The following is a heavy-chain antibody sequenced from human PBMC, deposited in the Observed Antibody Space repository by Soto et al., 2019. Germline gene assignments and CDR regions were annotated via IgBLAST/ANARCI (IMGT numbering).Heavy chain of an antibody. CDR1: GGSISSGGYY. J-gene: IGHJ3*02. CDR3: ARDYYGSGSYYNEAFDAFDI. CDR2: IYYSGST. Sequence: SETLSLTCTVSGGSISSGGYYWSWIRQHPGKGLEWIGYIYYSGSTYYNPSLKSRVTISVDTSKNQFSLKLSSVTAADTAVYYCARDYYGSGSYYNEAFDAFDIWGQGTMATV. V-gene: IGHV4-31*03. D-gene: IGHD3-10*01.